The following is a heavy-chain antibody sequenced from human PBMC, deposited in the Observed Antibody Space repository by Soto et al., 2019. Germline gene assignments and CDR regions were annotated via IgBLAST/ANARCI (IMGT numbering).Heavy chain of an antibody. V-gene: IGHV3-48*01. J-gene: IGHJ6*03. Sequence: EVQLVESGGGLVQPGGSLRLSCAASGFTFSSYSMNWVRQAPGKGLEWVSYISSSSSTIYYADSVKGRFPISRDNAKNSLYLQMNSLRAEDTAVYYCARGEGGIAARPHYMDVWGKGTTVTVSS. CDR2: ISSSSSTI. D-gene: IGHD6-6*01. CDR3: ARGEGGIAARPHYMDV. CDR1: GFTFSSYS.